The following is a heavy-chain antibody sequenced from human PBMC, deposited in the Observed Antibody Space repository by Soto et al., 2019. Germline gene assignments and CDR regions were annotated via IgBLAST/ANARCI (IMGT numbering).Heavy chain of an antibody. Sequence: QVQLQESGPGLVKPSGTLSLTCAVSSGSISSSNWWSWVRQPPGKGLEWIGEIYHSGSTNYNPSLKSRVTISVDKSKNRFSLKLSSVTAADTAVYYCARCRGYGDYKDAFDIWGQGTMVTVSS. D-gene: IGHD4-17*01. V-gene: IGHV4-4*02. J-gene: IGHJ3*02. CDR1: SGSISSSNW. CDR3: ARCRGYGDYKDAFDI. CDR2: IYHSGST.